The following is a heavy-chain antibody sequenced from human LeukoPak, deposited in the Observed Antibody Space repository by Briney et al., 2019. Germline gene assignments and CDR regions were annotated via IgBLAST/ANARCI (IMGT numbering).Heavy chain of an antibody. CDR2: ISRSSSYT. Sequence: PGGSLRLSCAASGFTFSSYSMNWVRQAPGKGLEWVSSISRSSSYTYYADSVKGRFTISRDNSKNTLYLQMNSLRAEDTAVYYCARGGIAVAAEYWGQGTLVTVSS. D-gene: IGHD6-19*01. CDR3: ARGGIAVAAEY. CDR1: GFTFSSYS. J-gene: IGHJ4*02. V-gene: IGHV3-21*01.